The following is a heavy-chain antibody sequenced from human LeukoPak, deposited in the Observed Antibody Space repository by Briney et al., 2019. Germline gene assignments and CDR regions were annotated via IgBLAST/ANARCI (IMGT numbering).Heavy chain of an antibody. J-gene: IGHJ5*01. Sequence: TGGSLRLSCEGSGFSVNDDHMSWVRQAPGKGLVWVSRIKGDGSHTIYADSVKGRFTISRDNAKNTLYLQMKSLRAEDTAVYYCVRDWDHFDFDSWGQGTLVTVSS. CDR2: IKGDGSHT. D-gene: IGHD3-9*01. CDR3: VRDWDHFDFDS. CDR1: GFSVNDDH. V-gene: IGHV3-74*01.